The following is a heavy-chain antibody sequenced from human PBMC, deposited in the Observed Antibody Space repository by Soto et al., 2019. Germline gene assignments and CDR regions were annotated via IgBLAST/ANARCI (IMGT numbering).Heavy chain of an antibody. CDR2: ISDAGERT. V-gene: IGHV3-23*01. CDR3: AKDYSSVWSRGIDF. Sequence: LRLSCSATGFTFNNYAFTWVRRAAGKGLEWVAAISDAGERTNYADSVRGRFTVSRDNSKNTLYLQLNSLRAEDTAVYYCAKDYSSVWSRGIDFWGQGTLVTVSS. CDR1: GFTFNNYA. D-gene: IGHD6-19*01. J-gene: IGHJ4*02.